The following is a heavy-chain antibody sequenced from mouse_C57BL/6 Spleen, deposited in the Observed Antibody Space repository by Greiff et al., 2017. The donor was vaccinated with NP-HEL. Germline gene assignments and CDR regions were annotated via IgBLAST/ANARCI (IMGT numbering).Heavy chain of an antibody. CDR2: ISSGSSTI. V-gene: IGHV5-17*01. J-gene: IGHJ2*01. D-gene: IGHD1-1*01. CDR1: GFTFSDYG. Sequence: EVKLVESGGGLVKPGGSLKLSCAASGFTFSDYGMHWVRQAPEKGLEWVAYISSGSSTIYYADTVKGRFTISRDNAKNTLFLQMTSLRSEDTAMYYCARLDTTVVAFDYWGQGTTLTVSS. CDR3: ARLDTTVVAFDY.